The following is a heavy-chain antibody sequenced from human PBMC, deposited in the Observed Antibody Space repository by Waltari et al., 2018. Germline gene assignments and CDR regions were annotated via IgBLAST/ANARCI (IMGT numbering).Heavy chain of an antibody. CDR3: AHSVTWAMVRGVNAFDI. D-gene: IGHD3-10*01. Sequence: QITLKESGPTLVKPTQTLTLTCTFSGFSLSTSGVGVGWIRQPPGKALEWLALIYWDDDKRYSPSLKSRLTITKDTSKNQVVLTMTNMDPVDTATYYCAHSVTWAMVRGVNAFDIWGQGTMVTVSS. CDR2: IYWDDDK. V-gene: IGHV2-5*02. CDR1: GFSLSTSGVG. J-gene: IGHJ3*02.